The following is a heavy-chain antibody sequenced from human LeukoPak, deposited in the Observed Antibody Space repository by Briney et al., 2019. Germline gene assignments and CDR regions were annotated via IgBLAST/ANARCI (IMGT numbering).Heavy chain of an antibody. J-gene: IGHJ6*02. CDR1: GGSISSYY. D-gene: IGHD3-10*01. CDR3: ARIITMVRGVFYYYGMDV. V-gene: IGHV4-59*01. CDR2: IYYSGST. Sequence: SETLSLTCTVSGGSISSYYWSWIRQPPGKGLEWIGYIYYSGSTNYNPSLKSRVTITVDTSKNKFSLKLSSVTAADTAVYYCARIITMVRGVFYYYGMDVWGQGTTVTVSS.